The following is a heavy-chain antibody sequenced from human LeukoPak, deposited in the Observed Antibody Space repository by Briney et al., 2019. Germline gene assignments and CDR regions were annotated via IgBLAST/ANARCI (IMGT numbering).Heavy chain of an antibody. J-gene: IGHJ4*02. CDR2: ISWNSGSI. D-gene: IGHD1-26*01. CDR3: AKGVGGSYGGTDY. Sequence: GRSLRLSCVASGFTFDDYAMYWVRQAPGKGLEWVSGISWNSGSIGYADSVKGRFTISRDNAKNSLYLQMNSLRGEDTAIYYCAKGVGGSYGGTDYWGQGTLVTVSS. CDR1: GFTFDDYA. V-gene: IGHV3-9*01.